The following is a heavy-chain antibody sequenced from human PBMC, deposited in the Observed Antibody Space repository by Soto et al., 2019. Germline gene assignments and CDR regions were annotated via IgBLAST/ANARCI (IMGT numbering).Heavy chain of an antibody. D-gene: IGHD3-22*01. CDR3: ARDFSMTVVVGGY. J-gene: IGHJ4*02. CDR2: ISAYNGDT. V-gene: IGHV1-18*01. CDR1: GYTFTSYG. Sequence: QVQLVQSGAEVKKPGASVKVSCKASGYTFTSYGISWVRQAPGQGLEWRGWISAYNGDTKYAQRFQGRVTMTADTSTSTAYMALRSLRADDTAVYYCARDFSMTVVVGGYWGQGTQVTVSS.